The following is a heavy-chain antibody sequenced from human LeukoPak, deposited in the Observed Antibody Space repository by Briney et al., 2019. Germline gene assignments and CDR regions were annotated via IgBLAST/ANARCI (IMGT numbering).Heavy chain of an antibody. CDR3: ARLVVSSWYHEVLLGRDY. CDR2: IYYSGST. Sequence: MPSETLSLTCTVSGGSISSRSYYWGWIRQPPGKGLEWIGIIYYSGSTYSNPSLKSRVTISVDTSKNQISLKLSSVTAADTAVYYCARLVVSSWYHEVLLGRDYWGQGTLVTVSS. CDR1: GGSISSRSYY. D-gene: IGHD6-13*01. J-gene: IGHJ4*02. V-gene: IGHV4-39*01.